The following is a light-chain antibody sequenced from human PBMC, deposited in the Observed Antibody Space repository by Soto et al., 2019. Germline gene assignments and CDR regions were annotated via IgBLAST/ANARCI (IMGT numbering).Light chain of an antibody. J-gene: IGKJ4*01. CDR2: EAS. Sequence: EIVLTQSPATLSLSPGERATLSCRASQSVSSQLAWYQQKPGQPPRLLIYEASNRATGIPARFSGSGSGTDSTLTISSLEPEDFALYYCQQRSNWPLTFGGGTQVEIK. CDR3: QQRSNWPLT. V-gene: IGKV3-11*01. CDR1: QSVSSQ.